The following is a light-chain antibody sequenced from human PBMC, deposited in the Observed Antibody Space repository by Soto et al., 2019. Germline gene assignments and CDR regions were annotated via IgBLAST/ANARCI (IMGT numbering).Light chain of an antibody. CDR3: QQSYSTPFT. Sequence: DIQINQSPSSLSASVPDRITITCRASQTMSYFLDWYQQKPGKPPKLLIYAASSLDGGVPSRFSGSGSGTEFTLTISSLQPEDFATYYCQQSYSTPFTFGPGTKVDI. J-gene: IGKJ3*01. V-gene: IGKV1-39*01. CDR2: AAS. CDR1: QTMSYF.